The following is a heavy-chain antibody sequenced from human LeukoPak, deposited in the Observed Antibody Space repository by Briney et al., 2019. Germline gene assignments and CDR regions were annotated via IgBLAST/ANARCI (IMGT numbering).Heavy chain of an antibody. CDR2: INHSGST. D-gene: IGHD1-26*01. Sequence: SETLSLTCAVYGGSFSGYYWSWIRQPPGKGLEWIGEINHSGSTNYNPSLKSRVTISVDTSKNQFSLKLSSVTAADTAVYYCATRSGSYSYDAFDIWGQGTMATVSS. V-gene: IGHV4-34*01. J-gene: IGHJ3*02. CDR3: ATRSGSYSYDAFDI. CDR1: GGSFSGYY.